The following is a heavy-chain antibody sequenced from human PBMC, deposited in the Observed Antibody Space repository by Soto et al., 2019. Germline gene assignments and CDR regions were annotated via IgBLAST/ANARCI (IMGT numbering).Heavy chain of an antibody. CDR3: TVWGSGNDFGAA. Sequence: EVQLVESGEGLVKPGGSLSLSCAPFGLTSSAHSLAWVRQAPGKGLEWVGRSKNKADSYTTEYAASVKGRFTISRDGSKNSLFLQMNSLKTEDTAVYYCTVWGSGNDFGAAWGQGILVTVSS. CDR1: GLTSSAHS. V-gene: IGHV3-72*01. J-gene: IGHJ4*02. CDR2: SKNKADSYTT. D-gene: IGHD3-10*01.